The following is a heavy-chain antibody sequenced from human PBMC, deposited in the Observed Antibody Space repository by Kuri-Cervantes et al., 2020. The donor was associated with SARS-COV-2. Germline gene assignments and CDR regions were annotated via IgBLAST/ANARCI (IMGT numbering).Heavy chain of an antibody. CDR3: ARVAKSGWNANNWFGP. Sequence: GESLKISCAASGFTVSSNYMSWVRQAPGKGLEWVSVIYSGGSTYYADSVKGGFTISRDNSKNTLYLQMNSLRAEDTAVYYCARVAKSGWNANNWFGPWGQGTLVTVSS. J-gene: IGHJ5*02. V-gene: IGHV3-66*01. CDR1: GFTVSSNY. D-gene: IGHD1-1*01. CDR2: IYSGGST.